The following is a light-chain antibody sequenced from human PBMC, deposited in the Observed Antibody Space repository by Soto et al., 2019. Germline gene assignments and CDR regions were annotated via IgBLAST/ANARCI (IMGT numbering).Light chain of an antibody. CDR1: QDISNY. V-gene: IGKV1-33*01. Sequence: DIQMTQSPSSLSASVGDRVTITCQASQDISNYLNWYQQKPGKAPKLLIYDASNLETGVPSRFSGSGSGTDFTLTISSLRPEDSATYYCLQGYNTFWTFGQGTKVDIK. CDR3: LQGYNTFWT. CDR2: DAS. J-gene: IGKJ1*01.